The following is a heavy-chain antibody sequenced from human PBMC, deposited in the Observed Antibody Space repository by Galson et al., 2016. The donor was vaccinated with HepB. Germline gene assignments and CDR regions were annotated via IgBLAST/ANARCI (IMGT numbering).Heavy chain of an antibody. CDR1: GFTFSASG. D-gene: IGHD3-10*01. CDR2: XXYDXXXK. J-gene: IGHJ1*01. CDR3: ARDGSTWFAEYFQH. V-gene: IGHV3-33*01. Sequence: SLRLSCAASGFTFSASGMHXXRQAXXXGLXXVALXXYDXXXKXYADSGTGRFTISRDNSKNTLYLQMNSLRAEDTAFYYCARDGSTWFAEYFQHWGQGALVTVSS.